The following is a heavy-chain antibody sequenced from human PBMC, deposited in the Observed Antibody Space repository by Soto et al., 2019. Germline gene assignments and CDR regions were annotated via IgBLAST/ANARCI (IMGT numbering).Heavy chain of an antibody. Sequence: QVQLQESGPGLVKPSETLSLTCTVSGGSISSDYWTWIRQPPGKGLEWIGFDYYSGRTNYNPSLKSRATISVDTSKSQFSMRLTSVTAADTAVYYCARIRYGDSGDYYFDYWGQGALVSFAS. CDR3: ARIRYGDSGDYYFDY. D-gene: IGHD4-17*01. J-gene: IGHJ4*02. V-gene: IGHV4-59*08. CDR1: GGSISSDY. CDR2: DYYSGRT.